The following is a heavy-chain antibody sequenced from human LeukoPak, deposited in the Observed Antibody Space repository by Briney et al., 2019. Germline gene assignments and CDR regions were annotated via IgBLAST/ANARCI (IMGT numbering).Heavy chain of an antibody. D-gene: IGHD3-10*01. CDR3: ASIPGGFGALFWNGQVIFDY. CDR1: GFTFSSYA. Sequence: GRSLRLSCAASGFTFSSYAMHWVRQAPGKGLEWVAVISYDGSNKYYADSVKGRFTISRDNSKNTLYLQMNSLRAEDTAVYYCASIPGGFGALFWNGQVIFDYWGQGTLVTVSS. J-gene: IGHJ4*02. CDR2: ISYDGSNK. V-gene: IGHV3-30*04.